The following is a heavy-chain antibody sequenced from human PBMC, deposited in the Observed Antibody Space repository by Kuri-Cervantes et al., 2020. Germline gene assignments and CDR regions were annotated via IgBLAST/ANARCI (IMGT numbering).Heavy chain of an antibody. D-gene: IGHD4-23*01. CDR1: GGTFSSYV. CDR3: ARKFVGCYGGNPYYFDY. J-gene: IGHJ4*02. Sequence: SVKVSCKASGGTFSSYVISWVRQAPGQGLEWMGGIIPIFGSANYAQNFQGRVTITTDESTSTAYMELSSLRSEDTAIYYCARKFVGCYGGNPYYFDYWGQGTLVTVSS. V-gene: IGHV1-69*05. CDR2: IIPIFGSA.